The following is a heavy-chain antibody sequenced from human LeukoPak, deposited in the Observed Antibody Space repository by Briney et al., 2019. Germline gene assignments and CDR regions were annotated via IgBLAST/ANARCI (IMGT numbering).Heavy chain of an antibody. J-gene: IGHJ4*02. CDR2: ISPDGSTT. CDR1: GFTFRTYW. D-gene: IGHD3-16*01. V-gene: IGHV3-74*01. CDR3: ARVWSEFDY. Sequence: GGSLRLSCSASGFTFRTYWMHWVRQPPGKGLVWVSRISPDGSTTTYADSVKGRFTISRDNSKNTVFLQMDSLGVDDTAMYYCARVWSEFDYWGQGALVTVSS.